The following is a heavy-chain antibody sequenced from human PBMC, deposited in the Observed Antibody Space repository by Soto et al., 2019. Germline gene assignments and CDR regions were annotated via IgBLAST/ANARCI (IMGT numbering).Heavy chain of an antibody. CDR1: GGSISSGGYY. Sequence: QVQLQESGPGLVKPSQTLSLTCTVSGGSISSGGYYWSWIRQHPGKGLEWIGYIYYSGSTYYNPYLKSRVTISVDTSKNQFSLKLSSVTAADTAVYYCAREPTSFAGYFDLWGRGTLFTVSS. CDR2: IYYSGST. D-gene: IGHD2-2*01. J-gene: IGHJ2*01. CDR3: AREPTSFAGYFDL. V-gene: IGHV4-31*03.